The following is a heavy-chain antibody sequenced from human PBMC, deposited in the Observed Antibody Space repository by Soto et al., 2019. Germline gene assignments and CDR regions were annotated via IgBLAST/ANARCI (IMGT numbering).Heavy chain of an antibody. CDR3: TGGWYRSFTLVPY. V-gene: IGHV3-9*01. J-gene: IGHJ4*02. CDR1: GFTFDDYA. Sequence: GGSLRLSCAASGFTFDDYAMHWVRQAPGKGLEWVSGISWNSGSIGYADSVKGRFTISRDNAKNSLYLQMNSLRAEDTALYYCTGGWYRSFTLVPYWGQGTLVTVSS. CDR2: ISWNSGSI. D-gene: IGHD6-19*01.